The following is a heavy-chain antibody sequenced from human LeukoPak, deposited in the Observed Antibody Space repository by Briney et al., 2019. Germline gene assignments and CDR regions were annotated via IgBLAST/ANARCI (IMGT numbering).Heavy chain of an antibody. Sequence: PGRSLRLSCAASGFAFSTYPMRWVRQAPGKGLEWVALISYDGSTKYYADSVKGRFTISRDSSEYTLYLQMDSLTVEDTATYHCAKDKGDYKNYAGMGVWGKGTTVTVSS. V-gene: IGHV3-30*01. D-gene: IGHD4-11*01. CDR2: ISYDGSTK. CDR1: GFAFSTYP. J-gene: IGHJ6*03. CDR3: AKDKGDYKNYAGMGV.